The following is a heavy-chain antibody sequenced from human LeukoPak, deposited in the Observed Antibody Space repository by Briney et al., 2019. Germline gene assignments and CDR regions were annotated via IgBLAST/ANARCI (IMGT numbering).Heavy chain of an antibody. V-gene: IGHV3-23*01. CDR1: GFTFSSYA. J-gene: IGHJ4*02. Sequence: GGSLRLSCAASGFTFSSYAMSWVRQAPGRGLEWVSGISGSGGSTYYADSVKGRFTISRDNSKNTLYLQVNSLRAEDTAVYYCAKDPHSSGWYFTAFDYWGQGTLVTVSS. CDR2: ISGSGGST. D-gene: IGHD6-19*01. CDR3: AKDPHSSGWYFTAFDY.